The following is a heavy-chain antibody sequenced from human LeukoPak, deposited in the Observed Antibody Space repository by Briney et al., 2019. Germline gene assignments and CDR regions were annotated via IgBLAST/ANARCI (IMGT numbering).Heavy chain of an antibody. Sequence: GGTLRLSCAASGFTFSSYGMSWVRQAPGKGLEWVSAISGSGGSTYYADSVKGRFTISRDNSKNTLYLQMNSLRAEDTAVYYCANDLWFGANPFDYWGQGTLVTVSS. CDR1: GFTFSSYG. CDR3: ANDLWFGANPFDY. J-gene: IGHJ4*02. CDR2: ISGSGGST. D-gene: IGHD3-10*01. V-gene: IGHV3-23*01.